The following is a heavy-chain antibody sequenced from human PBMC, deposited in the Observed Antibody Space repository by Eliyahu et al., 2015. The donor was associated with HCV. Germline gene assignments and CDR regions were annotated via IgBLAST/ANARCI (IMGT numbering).Heavy chain of an antibody. CDR3: ARDVGDYLDY. V-gene: IGHV3-33*01. CDR2: IWYDGSNK. D-gene: IGHD1-26*01. CDR1: GFTFSSXG. J-gene: IGHJ4*02. Sequence: QVQLVESGGGVVQPGXSLRLSCAASGFTFSSXGMPWVRQAPGKGLEWVAVIWYDGSNKYYADSVKGRFTISRDNSKNTLYLQMNSLRAEDTAVYYCARDVGDYLDYWGQGTLVTVSS.